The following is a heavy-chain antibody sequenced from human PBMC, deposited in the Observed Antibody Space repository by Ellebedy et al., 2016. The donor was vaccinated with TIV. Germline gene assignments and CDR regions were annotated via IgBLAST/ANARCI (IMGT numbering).Heavy chain of an antibody. V-gene: IGHV3-49*04. CDR3: TTDEIVLMVYT. CDR1: GFTFSNAW. CDR2: IRSRAYGGTT. J-gene: IGHJ5*02. D-gene: IGHD2-8*01. Sequence: GESLKISCAASGFTFSNAWMSWVRQAPGKGLEWVGFIRSRAYGGTTEYAASVKGRFTISRDDSKSIAYLQMNSLKTEDTAIYYCTTDEIVLMVYTWGRGTLVTVSS.